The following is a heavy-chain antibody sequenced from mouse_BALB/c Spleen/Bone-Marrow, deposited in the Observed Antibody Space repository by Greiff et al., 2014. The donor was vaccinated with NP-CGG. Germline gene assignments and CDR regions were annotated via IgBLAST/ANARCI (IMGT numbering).Heavy chain of an antibody. Sequence: KQSGSELVRPGASVKLSCKASGYTFTSFWMHWVKQRPGQGLEWIGNIYPGSVSTNYDEKFKSKATLTVDTSSSTAYIQLSSLTCEVSEVYYCTRYVGYAMDYWGQGTSVTVSS. CDR2: IYPGSVST. J-gene: IGHJ4*01. CDR3: TRYVGYAMDY. CDR1: GYTFTSFW. V-gene: IGHV1S22*01. D-gene: IGHD3-3*01.